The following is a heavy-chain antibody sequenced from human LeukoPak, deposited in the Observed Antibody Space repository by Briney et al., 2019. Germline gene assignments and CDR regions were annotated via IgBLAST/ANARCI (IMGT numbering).Heavy chain of an antibody. CDR2: IYYSGST. Sequence: PSETLSLTCSVSGGSISSYYWSWIRQPPGKGLEYIGYIYYSGSTNYTPSLKSRVTISVDTSKDQFSLNLTSVTAADTAVYYCARLKCISTTCPSRYVMDVWGQGTTVTVSS. CDR1: GGSISSYY. J-gene: IGHJ6*02. CDR3: ARLKCISTTCPSRYVMDV. V-gene: IGHV4-59*01. D-gene: IGHD2-2*01.